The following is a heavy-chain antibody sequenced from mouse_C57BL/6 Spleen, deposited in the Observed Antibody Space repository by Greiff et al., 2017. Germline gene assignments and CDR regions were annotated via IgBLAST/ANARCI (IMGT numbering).Heavy chain of an antibody. Sequence: QVQLQQSGAELARPGASVKMSCKASGYTFTSYTMHWVKQRPGQGLEWIGYINPSSGYTKYNQKFKDKATLTADKSSSTAYMQLSSLTSEDSAVYYCASGIGYGSGYSFDYWGQGTTLTVSS. V-gene: IGHV1-4*01. CDR3: ASGIGYGSGYSFDY. CDR1: GYTFTSYT. D-gene: IGHD1-1*01. J-gene: IGHJ2*01. CDR2: INPSSGYT.